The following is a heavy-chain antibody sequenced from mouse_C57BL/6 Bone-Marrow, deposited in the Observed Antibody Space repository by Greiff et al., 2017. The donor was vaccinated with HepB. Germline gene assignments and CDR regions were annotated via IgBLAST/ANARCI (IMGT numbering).Heavy chain of an antibody. J-gene: IGHJ4*01. CDR2: IIYDGSN. D-gene: IGHD2-10*01. V-gene: IGHV3-6*01. CDR3: ARPYQGAMDY. CDR1: GYSITSGYY. Sequence: EVQLVESGPGLVKPSQSLSLTCSVTGYSITSGYYWHWIRQFPGNKLEWMGYIIYDGSNNYNPSLKNRISITRDTSKNQFFLKLNSVTTEDTATYYCARPYQGAMDYWGQGTSVTVSS.